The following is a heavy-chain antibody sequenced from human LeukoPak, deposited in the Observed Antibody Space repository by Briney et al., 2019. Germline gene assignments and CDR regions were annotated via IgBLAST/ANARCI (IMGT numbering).Heavy chain of an antibody. J-gene: IGHJ4*02. Sequence: PSETLPLTCTVSGGSIGNYYWSWIRQPPAKGLEWIGYIYYSGSTNYNPSLQSRVTISVDTSNNQFSLNLNSVTAAATAVYSCARHDRWPYLIDYWGQGILVTVSS. D-gene: IGHD4-23*01. CDR1: GGSIGNYY. CDR2: IYYSGST. CDR3: ARHDRWPYLIDY. V-gene: IGHV4-59*08.